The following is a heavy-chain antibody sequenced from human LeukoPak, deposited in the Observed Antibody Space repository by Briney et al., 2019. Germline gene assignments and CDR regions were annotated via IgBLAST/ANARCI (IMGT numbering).Heavy chain of an antibody. Sequence: ASVKVSCKASGYTFVRYGVTWVRQAPGQGLEWMGWISPYNGNTNYAQKFQGRVTMTTDTSTSTAYMELSSLRSEDTAVYYCARDGYDYVWGSYSLYYFDYWGQGTLVTVSS. CDR1: GYTFVRYG. D-gene: IGHD3-16*01. CDR2: ISPYNGNT. J-gene: IGHJ4*02. V-gene: IGHV1-18*01. CDR3: ARDGYDYVWGSYSLYYFDY.